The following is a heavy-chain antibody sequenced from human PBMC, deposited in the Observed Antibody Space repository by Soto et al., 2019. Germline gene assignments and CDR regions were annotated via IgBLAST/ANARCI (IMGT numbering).Heavy chain of an antibody. CDR3: ARGLIVDYDILTGYYKQDAFDI. CDR1: GFTFSSYS. J-gene: IGHJ3*02. CDR2: ISSSSSYI. Sequence: GGSLRLSCAASGFTFSSYSMNWVRQAPGKGLEWVSSISSSSSYIYYADSVKGRFTISRDNAKNSLYLQMNSLRAEDTAVYYCARGLIVDYDILTGYYKQDAFDIWGQGTMVTVSS. D-gene: IGHD3-9*01. V-gene: IGHV3-21*01.